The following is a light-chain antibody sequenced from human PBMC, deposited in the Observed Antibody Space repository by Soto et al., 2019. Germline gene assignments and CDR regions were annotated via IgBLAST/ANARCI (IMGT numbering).Light chain of an antibody. CDR3: QQSYSTLFT. J-gene: IGKJ4*01. CDR1: QSISSY. V-gene: IGKV1-39*01. CDR2: AAS. Sequence: DIQMTQSPSSLSASVGDRVTITCRASQSISSYLNWYQQKPGKAPKLLIYAASSLQSGVPSRFSGSGSGADFTLTISSLQPEDFATYYCQQSYSTLFTFGGGTKVVIK.